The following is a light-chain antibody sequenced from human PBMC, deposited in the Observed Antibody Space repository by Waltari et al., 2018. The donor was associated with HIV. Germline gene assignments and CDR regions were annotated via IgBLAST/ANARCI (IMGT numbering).Light chain of an antibody. J-gene: IGLJ3*02. V-gene: IGLV8-61*01. Sequence: QTVVTQEPSFSVSPGGTVTLTCGLRSGSVSTRYSPTWYQQTPGQAPRTLIYSTNTRSSGVPDRFSGSILGNKAALTITGAQADDESDYYCVLYMGSGINWVFGGGTKLTVL. CDR1: SGSVSTRYS. CDR2: STN. CDR3: VLYMGSGINWV.